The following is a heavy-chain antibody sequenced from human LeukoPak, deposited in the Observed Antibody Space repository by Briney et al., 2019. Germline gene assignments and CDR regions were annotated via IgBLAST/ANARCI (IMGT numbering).Heavy chain of an antibody. CDR3: ARTSIFGVVITSLFDY. CDR1: GYAFTGYY. J-gene: IGHJ4*02. V-gene: IGHV1-2*02. CDR2: INPNSGGT. D-gene: IGHD3-3*01. Sequence: ASVKVSCKASGYAFTGYYMHWVRQAPGQGLEWMGWINPNSGGTNYAQKFQGRVTMTRDTSISTAYMELSRLRSDDTAVYYCARTSIFGVVITSLFDYWGQGTLVTVSS.